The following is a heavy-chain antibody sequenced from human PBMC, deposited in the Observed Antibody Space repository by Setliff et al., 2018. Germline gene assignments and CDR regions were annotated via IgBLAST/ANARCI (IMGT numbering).Heavy chain of an antibody. D-gene: IGHD3-10*01. CDR2: IWHDGRDK. V-gene: IGHV3-30*02. Sequence: GGSLRLSCAASGFTFSNYRMHWVRQAPGKGLEWVAVIWHDGRDKYYADSVKGRFTVSRDNSENTLYLQLNSLRPEDTAVYYCAKREGFYGTGSPLDHWGQGTLVTVSS. CDR3: AKREGFYGTGSPLDH. J-gene: IGHJ4*02. CDR1: GFTFSNYR.